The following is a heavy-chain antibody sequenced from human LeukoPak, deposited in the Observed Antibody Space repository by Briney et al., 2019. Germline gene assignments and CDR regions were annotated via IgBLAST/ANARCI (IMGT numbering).Heavy chain of an antibody. Sequence: GGSLRLSCAASGFTFSSYAMSWFRQALGKGLEWVSAISGSGGSTYYADSVKGRFTISRDNSKNTLYLQMNSLRAEDTAVYYCAKVAPYCSSTSCYFDAFDIWGQGTMVTVSS. CDR3: AKVAPYCSSTSCYFDAFDI. CDR2: ISGSGGST. J-gene: IGHJ3*02. CDR1: GFTFSSYA. V-gene: IGHV3-23*01. D-gene: IGHD2-2*01.